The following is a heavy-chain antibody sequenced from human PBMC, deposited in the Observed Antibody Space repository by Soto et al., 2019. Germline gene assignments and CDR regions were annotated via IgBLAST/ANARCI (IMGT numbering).Heavy chain of an antibody. V-gene: IGHV3-30*18. CDR1: GFTFSSYG. Sequence: PGGSLRLSCAASGFTFSSYGMHWVRQAPGKGLEWVAVISYDGSNKYYADSVKGRFTISRDNSKNTLYLQMNSLRAEDTAVYYCAKDVGSSSWYSHYWGQGTLVTVSS. J-gene: IGHJ4*02. CDR2: ISYDGSNK. D-gene: IGHD6-13*01. CDR3: AKDVGSSSWYSHY.